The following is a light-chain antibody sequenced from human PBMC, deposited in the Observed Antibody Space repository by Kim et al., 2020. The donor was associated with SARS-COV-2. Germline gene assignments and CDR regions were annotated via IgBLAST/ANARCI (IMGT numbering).Light chain of an antibody. CDR2: SAS. Sequence: EIVLTQSPDTLSLSPGERATLSCRASQSVSSIYLAWFQQKPGQAPRLLIESASSRATGIPDKFSGSGSGTDFTLTIGRLEAEDSAVYYCHHYARSRYTFGQGTKVDI. V-gene: IGKV3-20*01. CDR3: HHYARSRYT. J-gene: IGKJ2*01. CDR1: QSVSSIY.